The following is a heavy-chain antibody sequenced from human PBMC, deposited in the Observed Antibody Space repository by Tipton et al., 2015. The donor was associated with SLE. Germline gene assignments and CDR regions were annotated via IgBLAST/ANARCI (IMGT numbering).Heavy chain of an antibody. Sequence: VQLVQSGAEVKKPGSSVRVSCKTSGGTFTNYAFNWVRQAPGQGLEWVGKIVPLFGTTDYAPNFQGRVTFTTDKSTKTAYMEVSSLTSADSAVYYCSAASSPRDYYMDVWGKGTAVSVSS. CDR3: SAASSPRDYYMDV. D-gene: IGHD2-2*01. J-gene: IGHJ6*03. CDR2: IVPLFGTT. CDR1: GGTFTNYA. V-gene: IGHV1-69*06.